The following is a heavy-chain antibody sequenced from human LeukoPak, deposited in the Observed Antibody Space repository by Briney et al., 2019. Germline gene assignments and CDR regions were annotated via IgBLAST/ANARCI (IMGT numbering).Heavy chain of an antibody. V-gene: IGHV1-3*01. J-gene: IGHJ5*02. CDR2: INAGNGNT. D-gene: IGHD6-19*01. CDR1: GYTFTSYA. CDR3: ARGAGYSSPPGGLADP. Sequence: ASVKVSCKASGYTFTSYAMHWVRQAPGQRLEWMGWINAGNGNTKYSQEFQGRVTITRDTSASTAYMELSSLRSDDTAVYYCARGAGYSSPPGGLADPWGQGTLVTVSS.